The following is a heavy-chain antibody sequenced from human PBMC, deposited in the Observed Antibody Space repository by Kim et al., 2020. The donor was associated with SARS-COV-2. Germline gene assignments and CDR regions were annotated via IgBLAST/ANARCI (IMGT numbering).Heavy chain of an antibody. CDR1: GFIFSDHY. V-gene: IGHV3-72*01. Sequence: GGSLRLSCVVSGFIFSDHYMDWVRQAPGKGLEWIGRSRSKDNSYFTEYAASVKGRFTISRDELQNSLYLQMNSMNTEDTAVYFCARGGTMVRGLMDVWG. CDR3: ARGGTMVRGLMDV. CDR2: SRSKDNSYFT. J-gene: IGHJ6*02. D-gene: IGHD3-10*01.